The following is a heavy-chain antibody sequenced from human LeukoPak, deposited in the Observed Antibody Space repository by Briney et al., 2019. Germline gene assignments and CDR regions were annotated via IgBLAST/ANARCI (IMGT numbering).Heavy chain of an antibody. CDR1: GYSFASYW. CDR3: ARVGATVTIDYYYYGLDV. CDR2: IYPGDSDT. Sequence: GESLKISCKGSGYSFASYWIGWVRHMPGQGLEWMGIIYPGDSDTRYSPSFQGQVTISADKSISSAYLQWSSLKASDTAMYYCARVGATVTIDYYYYGLDVWGQGTTVTVSS. J-gene: IGHJ6*02. V-gene: IGHV5-51*01. D-gene: IGHD4-11*01.